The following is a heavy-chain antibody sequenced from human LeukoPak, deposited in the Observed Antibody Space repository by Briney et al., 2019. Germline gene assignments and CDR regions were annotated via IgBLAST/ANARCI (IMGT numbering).Heavy chain of an antibody. CDR1: GGSISSYY. Sequence: SETLSLTCTVSGGSISSYYWSWIRQPAGKGLEWIGRIYTSGSTNYNPSLKSRVTMSVDTSKNQFSLKLSSVTAADTAVYYCAREGDGQWFGEHHFDYWGQGTLVTVSS. J-gene: IGHJ4*02. D-gene: IGHD3-10*01. CDR2: IYTSGST. CDR3: AREGDGQWFGEHHFDY. V-gene: IGHV4-4*07.